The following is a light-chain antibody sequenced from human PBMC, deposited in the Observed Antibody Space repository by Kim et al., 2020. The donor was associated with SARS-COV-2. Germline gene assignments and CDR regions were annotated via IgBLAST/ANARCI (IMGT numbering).Light chain of an antibody. CDR1: KLGDKN. CDR3: QAWDSSTVL. Sequence: SYELTQPPSVSVSPGQTASITCSGDKLGDKNAFWYQQKPGQSPVVVIYQNTKRPSGIPERFSGSNSGNTATLTISGTQAVDEADYYCQAWDSSTVLFGGGTELTVL. V-gene: IGLV3-1*01. CDR2: QNT. J-gene: IGLJ2*01.